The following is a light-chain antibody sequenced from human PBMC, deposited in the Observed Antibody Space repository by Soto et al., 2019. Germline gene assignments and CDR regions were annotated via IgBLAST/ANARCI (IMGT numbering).Light chain of an antibody. CDR2: EVS. V-gene: IGLV2-14*01. CDR3: ISYTTTNTLWV. CDR1: SSDVGGYNY. Sequence: QSALTQPASVSGSPGQSITISCIGSSSDVGGYNYVSWYQHHPGRVPKPMIFEVSDRPSGVSSRFSGSKSGNTAYLTISGLQAEDEADYFCISYTTTNTLWVFGGGTKLTVL. J-gene: IGLJ3*02.